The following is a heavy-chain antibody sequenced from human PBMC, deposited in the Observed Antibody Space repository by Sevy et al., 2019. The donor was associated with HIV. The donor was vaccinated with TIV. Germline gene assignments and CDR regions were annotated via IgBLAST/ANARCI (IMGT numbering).Heavy chain of an antibody. J-gene: IGHJ4*02. D-gene: IGHD3-16*01. V-gene: IGHV3-30*04. CDR3: TRDGGGEYFDY. Sequence: GGSLRLSCAASGFTFRRYAMHWVRQAPGQGLESVAVISYDGGKTYHADSVKGRFTISRDNSENTLYLQMNSLRAEDTAVYYCTRDGGGEYFDYWGLGTLVTVSS. CDR1: GFTFRRYA. CDR2: ISYDGGKT.